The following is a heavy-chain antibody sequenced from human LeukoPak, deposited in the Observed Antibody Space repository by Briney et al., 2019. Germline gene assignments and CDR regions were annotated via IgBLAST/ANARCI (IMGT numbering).Heavy chain of an antibody. D-gene: IGHD3-10*01. V-gene: IGHV3-30-3*01. Sequence: GGSLRLSCAASGFTFSSYAMHWVRQAPGKGLEWVAVISYDGSNKYYADSVKGRFTISRDNSKNTLYLQMNSLRAEDTAVYYCARDPYYGSYYFDYWGQGTLVTVSS. CDR3: ARDPYYGSYYFDY. CDR1: GFTFSSYA. CDR2: ISYDGSNK. J-gene: IGHJ4*02.